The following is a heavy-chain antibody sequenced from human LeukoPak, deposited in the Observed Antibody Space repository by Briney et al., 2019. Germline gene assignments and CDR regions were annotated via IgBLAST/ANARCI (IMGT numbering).Heavy chain of an antibody. V-gene: IGHV3-23*01. Sequence: GGSLRLSCAASGFTFSSYSMSWVRQAPGKGLEWVSGTSDRGDYTYYADSVKGRFTISRDTSKNTLYLQMNSLRAEDTAVYYCARGSGSYPLRFGGQGTLVTVSS. CDR1: GFTFSSYS. CDR2: TSDRGDYT. D-gene: IGHD1-26*01. CDR3: ARGSGSYPLRF. J-gene: IGHJ4*02.